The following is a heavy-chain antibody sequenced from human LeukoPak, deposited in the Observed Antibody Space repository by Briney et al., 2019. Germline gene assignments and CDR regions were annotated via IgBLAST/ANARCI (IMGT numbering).Heavy chain of an antibody. J-gene: IGHJ4*02. V-gene: IGHV3-23*01. Sequence: PGGSLRLSCAASGFTFKNFGMNWVRQAPGKGLEWGSGISGSGGSTFYADSVKGRFSVSRDNSKNTLYLQMNSLRVEDTAVYYCAKVIVGTTAFDYWGQGTLVTVSS. CDR2: ISGSGGST. CDR3: AKVIVGTTAFDY. D-gene: IGHD1-26*01. CDR1: GFTFKNFG.